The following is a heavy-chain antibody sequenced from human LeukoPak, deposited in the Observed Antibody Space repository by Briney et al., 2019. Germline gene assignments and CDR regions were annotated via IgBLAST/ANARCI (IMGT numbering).Heavy chain of an antibody. CDR1: GFTFSSYW. J-gene: IGHJ4*02. D-gene: IGHD6-19*01. CDR2: IKQDGSEK. V-gene: IGHV3-7*01. Sequence: GGSLRLSCAASGFTFSSYWMSWVRQAPGKGLEWVANIKQDGSEKYYVDSVKGRFTISRDNAKNSLYLQMNSLRAEDTAVYYCAREEIAVAGIGPDYWGQGTLVTVSS. CDR3: AREEIAVAGIGPDY.